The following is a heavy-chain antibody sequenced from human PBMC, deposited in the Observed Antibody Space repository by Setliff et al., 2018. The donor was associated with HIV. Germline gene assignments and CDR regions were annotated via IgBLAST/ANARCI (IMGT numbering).Heavy chain of an antibody. J-gene: IGHJ4*02. CDR2: INYSGST. V-gene: IGHV4-31*03. CDR3: ARALGYCSSTSCYAEYFDY. D-gene: IGHD2-2*01. CDR1: GGSISSGDYY. Sequence: SETLSLTCTVSGGSISSGDYYWSWIRQHPGKGLEWIGYINYSGSTYCNPSLKSRLNISVDPSKNQFPLALSSVTATDTAVYYCARALGYCSSTSCYAEYFDYWGQGTLVTVSS.